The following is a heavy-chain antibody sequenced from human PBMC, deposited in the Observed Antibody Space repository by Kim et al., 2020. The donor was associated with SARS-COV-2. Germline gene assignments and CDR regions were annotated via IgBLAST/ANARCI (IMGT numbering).Heavy chain of an antibody. J-gene: IGHJ4*02. CDR2: IYYSGST. D-gene: IGHD3-10*01. Sequence: SETLSLTCTVSGGSISSYYWSWIRQPPGKGLEWIGYIYYSGSTNYNPSLKSRVTISVDTSKNQFSLKLSSVTAADTAVYYCARSLVVGGPSFDYWGQGTLVTVSS. CDR3: ARSLVVGGPSFDY. CDR1: GGSISSYY. V-gene: IGHV4-59*01.